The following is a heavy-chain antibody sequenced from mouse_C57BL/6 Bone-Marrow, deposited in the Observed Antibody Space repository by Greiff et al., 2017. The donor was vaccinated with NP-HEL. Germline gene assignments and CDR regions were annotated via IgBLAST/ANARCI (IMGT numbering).Heavy chain of an antibody. CDR1: GFTFSSYA. J-gene: IGHJ4*01. CDR2: ISDGGSYT. V-gene: IGHV5-4*01. Sequence: EVQVVESGGGLVKPGGSLKLSCAASGFTFSSYAMSWVRQTPEQRLEWVATISDGGSYTYYPDNVKGRFTISRDNAKNNLYLQMSHLKSEDTAMYYCARNPGYAMDYWGQGTSVTVSS. CDR3: ARNPGYAMDY.